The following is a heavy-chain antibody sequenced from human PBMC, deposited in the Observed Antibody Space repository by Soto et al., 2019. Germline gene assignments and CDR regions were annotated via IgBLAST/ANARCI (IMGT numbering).Heavy chain of an antibody. CDR2: ISGSGGST. D-gene: IGHD3-22*01. CDR1: GFTFSSYA. V-gene: IGHV3-23*01. J-gene: IGHJ6*02. CDR3: AKDKFDSSGYIPTTENGMDV. Sequence: GGSLRLSCAASGFTFSSYAMSWVRQAPGKGLEWVSAISGSGGSTYYADSVKGRFTISRDNSKNTLYLQMNSLRAEDTAVYYCAKDKFDSSGYIPTTENGMDVWGQGTTVTVSS.